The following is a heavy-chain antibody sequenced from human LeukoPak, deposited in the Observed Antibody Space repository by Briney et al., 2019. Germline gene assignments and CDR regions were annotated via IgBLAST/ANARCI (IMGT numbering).Heavy chain of an antibody. J-gene: IGHJ6*04. V-gene: IGHV1-46*01. CDR1: GYTFTSYY. D-gene: IGHD2-2*01. Sequence: ASVKVSCKASGYTFTSYYMHWVRQAPGQGLEWMGIINPSGSSTSYAQKFQGRVTMTRDTSTSTVYMELSSLRSEDTAVYYCAREGGYCSSTSCYEMDGMDVWGKGTTVTVSS. CDR3: AREGGYCSSTSCYEMDGMDV. CDR2: INPSGSST.